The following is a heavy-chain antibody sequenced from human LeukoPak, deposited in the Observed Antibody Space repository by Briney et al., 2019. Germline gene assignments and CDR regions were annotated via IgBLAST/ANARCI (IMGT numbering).Heavy chain of an antibody. CDR2: ISGSGGST. CDR1: GFTFSSYA. V-gene: IGHV3-23*01. D-gene: IGHD3-22*01. J-gene: IGHJ4*02. CDR3: AKLPYDSSGYYVEYYFDY. Sequence: GGSLRLSCAASGFTFSSYAMSWVRQAPGKGLEWVSAISGSGGSTYYADSVKGRFTISRDNSKNTLYLQMNSLRAEDTAVYYCAKLPYDSSGYYVEYYFDYWGQGTLVTVSS.